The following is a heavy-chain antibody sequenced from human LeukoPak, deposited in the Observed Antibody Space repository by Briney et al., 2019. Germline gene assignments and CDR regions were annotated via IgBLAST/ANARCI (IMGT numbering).Heavy chain of an antibody. CDR1: GYTFTGYY. CDR3: ARVGIAARRVVDY. Sequence: ASVTVSCKASGYTFTGYYMHWVRQAPGQGLEWMGWINPNSGGTNYAQKFQGRVTITRDTSISTAYMELSRLRSDDTAVYYCARVGIAARRVVDYWGQGTLVTVSS. CDR2: INPNSGGT. D-gene: IGHD6-6*01. V-gene: IGHV1-2*02. J-gene: IGHJ4*02.